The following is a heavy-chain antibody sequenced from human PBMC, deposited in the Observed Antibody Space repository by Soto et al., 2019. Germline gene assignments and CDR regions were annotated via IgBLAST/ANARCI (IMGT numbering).Heavy chain of an antibody. CDR3: SKSQWFGELSPLYY. V-gene: IGHV3-23*01. CDR2: IGGSGGST. J-gene: IGHJ4*02. D-gene: IGHD3-10*01. Sequence: GGSLRLSCAASGFTFTNYAMNWVRQAPGKGLEWVSIIGGSGGSTFYAASVKGRFTISRDTSKNTLYLQMNSLRAEDTALYYCSKSQWFGELSPLYYWGQGSLVTVSS. CDR1: GFTFTNYA.